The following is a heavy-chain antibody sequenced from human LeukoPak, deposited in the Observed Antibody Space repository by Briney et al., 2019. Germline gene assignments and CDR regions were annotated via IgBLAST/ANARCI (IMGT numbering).Heavy chain of an antibody. V-gene: IGHV3-23*01. Sequence: AGGSLRLSCAASGFTFSSYGMSWVRQAPGKGLEWVSGISGSGGSTYYADSVKGRFTISRDNSKNTLYLQMNSLRAEDTAVYYCAKVVGGVLVAALNHDAFDIWGQGTMVTVSS. CDR2: ISGSGGST. CDR3: AKVVGGVLVAALNHDAFDI. J-gene: IGHJ3*02. D-gene: IGHD2-15*01. CDR1: GFTFSSYG.